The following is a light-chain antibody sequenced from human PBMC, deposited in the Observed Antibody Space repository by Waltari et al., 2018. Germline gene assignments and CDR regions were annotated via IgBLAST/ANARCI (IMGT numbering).Light chain of an antibody. CDR2: GAS. Sequence: EIVLTQSPGTLSLSPGERATLSCRASQSVSSGYLAWYQQEPGQAPRLLIYGASNRAAGIPDRFSGGGSGTDFTLTISRLEPEDFAVYYCQHYRSSPPPFGQGTKVEVK. CDR1: QSVSSGY. J-gene: IGKJ1*01. V-gene: IGKV3-20*01. CDR3: QHYRSSPPP.